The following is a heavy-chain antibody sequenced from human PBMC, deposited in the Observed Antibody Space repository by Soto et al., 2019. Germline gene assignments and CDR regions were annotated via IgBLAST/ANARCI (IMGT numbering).Heavy chain of an antibody. D-gene: IGHD3-3*01. CDR3: AKRNGLWSGHMDV. CDR2: ISGTGANT. V-gene: IGHV3-23*01. Sequence: GGSLRLSCAASGYTFSSYAMNWVRQAPGKGLEWVSGISGTGANTNYAGSVEGRFAISRDNSKNTLYLQMNSLRADDTAVYYCAKRNGLWSGHMDVWGKGTTVTVSS. J-gene: IGHJ6*03. CDR1: GYTFSSYA.